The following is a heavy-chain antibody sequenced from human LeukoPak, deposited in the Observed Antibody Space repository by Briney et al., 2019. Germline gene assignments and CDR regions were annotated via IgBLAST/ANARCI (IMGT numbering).Heavy chain of an antibody. CDR2: IHYSGST. Sequence: PSETLSLTCTVSGGSISSGGYYWSWLRQHPGTGLEWIGYIHYSGSTYYNPSLERRVTISVDTSKNQFSLKLSSVTAADTAVYYCARARYGAGSSTLNYYYYYYMDVWGKGTTVTLSS. V-gene: IGHV4-31*03. J-gene: IGHJ6*03. CDR1: GGSISSGGYY. CDR3: ARARYGAGSSTLNYYYYYYMDV. D-gene: IGHD3-10*01.